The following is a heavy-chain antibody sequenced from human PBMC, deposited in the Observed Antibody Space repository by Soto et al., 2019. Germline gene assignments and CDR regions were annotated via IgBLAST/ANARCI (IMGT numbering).Heavy chain of an antibody. CDR1: GDSVSSNSAA. D-gene: IGHD6-19*01. Sequence: PSQTLSLTCAISGDSVSSNSAAWNWIRQSPSRGLEWLGRTYYRSKWYNDYAVSVKSRITINPDTSKNQFSLQLNSMTPEDTAVYYCARSIAVAKANCFDPWGQGTLVTVSS. CDR3: ARSIAVAKANCFDP. J-gene: IGHJ5*02. V-gene: IGHV6-1*01. CDR2: TYYRSKWYN.